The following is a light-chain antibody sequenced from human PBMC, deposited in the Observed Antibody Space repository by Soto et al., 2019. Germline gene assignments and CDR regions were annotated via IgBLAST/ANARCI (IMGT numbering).Light chain of an antibody. J-gene: IGLJ1*01. V-gene: IGLV2-14*03. CDR2: DVS. CDR1: SSDVGGYNY. CDR3: GSFAGGKTYV. Sequence: QSVLSQPASVSGSPGQSIAISCTGTSSDVGGYNYVSWYQHHPGKAPKLMIFDVSNRPSGVSNRFSGSKSGNTASLTFSGLQTEDEADYYCGSFAGGKTYVFGAGTKVTVL.